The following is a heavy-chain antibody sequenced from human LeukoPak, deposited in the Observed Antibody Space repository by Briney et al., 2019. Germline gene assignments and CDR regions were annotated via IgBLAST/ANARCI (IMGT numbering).Heavy chain of an antibody. CDR3: TRSLLWFGELPSNDAFDI. V-gene: IGHV3-49*03. J-gene: IGHJ3*02. CDR2: FLGRGFGGTT. D-gene: IGHD3-10*01. CDR1: GFTFGEFA. Sequence: GGSLRISCLSSGFTFGEFAMSWFRPVSGGGWWWVCVFLGRGFGGTTEYAASVKGRFTIPRDDSKSIAYLQMNSLKTEDTAVYYCTRSLLWFGELPSNDAFDIWGQGTMVTVSS.